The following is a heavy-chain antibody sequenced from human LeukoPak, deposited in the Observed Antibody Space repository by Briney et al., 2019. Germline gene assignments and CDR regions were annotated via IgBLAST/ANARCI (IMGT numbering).Heavy chain of an antibody. CDR3: ARLDFWSGYVEDY. CDR2: IYYSGST. CDR1: GGSISSYY. D-gene: IGHD3-3*01. V-gene: IGHV4-59*08. J-gene: IGHJ4*02. Sequence: PSETLSLTCTVSGGSISSYYWSWIRQPPGKGLEWIGYIYYSGSTNYNPSLKSRVTISVDTSKNQFSLKLSSVTAADTAVYYCARLDFWSGYVEDYWGQGTLVTVSS.